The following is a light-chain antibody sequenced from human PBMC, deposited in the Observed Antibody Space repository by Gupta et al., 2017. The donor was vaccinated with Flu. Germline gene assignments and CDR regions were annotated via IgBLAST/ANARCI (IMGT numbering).Light chain of an antibody. CDR2: GNS. CDR1: SSNIGAGYD. V-gene: IGLV1-40*01. Sequence: QSVLTQPPSVSGAPGQRVTISSTWSSSNIGAGYDVPWYQQLPGTAPKLLIYGNSNRPSGVPDRFSGSKSGTSASLAITGLQAEDEADYYCQSYDSSLSVWVFGGGTKLTVL. J-gene: IGLJ3*02. CDR3: QSYDSSLSVWV.